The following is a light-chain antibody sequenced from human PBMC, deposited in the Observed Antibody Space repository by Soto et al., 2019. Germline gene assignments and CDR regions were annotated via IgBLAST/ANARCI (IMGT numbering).Light chain of an antibody. V-gene: IGKV3-11*01. CDR3: QQRSDWPLT. CDR1: QGVSSY. Sequence: PGERATLSCRASQGVSSYFAWYQQKPGQAPRLLIYDASTRAAGIPARFSGSGSGTDFTLTISSLEPEDFAVYYCQQRSDWPLTFGGGTTVEIK. J-gene: IGKJ4*01. CDR2: DAS.